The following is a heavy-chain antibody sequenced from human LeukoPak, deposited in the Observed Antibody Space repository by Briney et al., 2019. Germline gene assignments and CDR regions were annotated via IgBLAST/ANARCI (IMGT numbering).Heavy chain of an antibody. CDR3: TTSSYDFWSGLYYMDV. V-gene: IGHV3-15*01. Sequence: PGGSLRLSCATSGFTFSNAWMSWVRQAPGKGLEWVGRIKSKTDGGTTDYAAPVKGRFTISRDDSKNALYLQMTSLKTEDTAVYYCTTSSYDFWSGLYYMDVWGKGTTVTVSS. CDR1: GFTFSNAW. J-gene: IGHJ6*03. D-gene: IGHD3-3*01. CDR2: IKSKTDGGTT.